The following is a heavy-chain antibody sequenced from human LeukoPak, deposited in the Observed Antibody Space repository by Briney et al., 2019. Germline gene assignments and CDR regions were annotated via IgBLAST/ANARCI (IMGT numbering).Heavy chain of an antibody. CDR1: GFTFDDYA. V-gene: IGHV3-9*03. D-gene: IGHD1-26*01. J-gene: IGHJ3*02. CDR2: ISWNSGSI. Sequence: GRSLRLSCAASGFTFDDYAMHWVRQAPGKGLEWVSGISWNSGSIGYADSVKGRFTISRDNAKNSLYLQMNSLRAEDMALYYCAKESGSSDAFDIWGQGTMVTVSS. CDR3: AKESGSSDAFDI.